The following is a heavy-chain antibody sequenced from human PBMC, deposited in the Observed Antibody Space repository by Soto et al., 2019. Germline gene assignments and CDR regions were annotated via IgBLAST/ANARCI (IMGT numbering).Heavy chain of an antibody. V-gene: IGHV1-69*02. D-gene: IGHD1-26*01. Sequence: SVKVSCKPSGGTFSSYTIGWVRQAPGQGLEWMGRIIPILGIANYAQKFQGRVTITADKSTSTAYMELSSLRSEDTAVYYCARSVGATGPTDYWGQGTLVTVSS. CDR3: ARSVGATGPTDY. J-gene: IGHJ4*02. CDR1: GGTFSSYT. CDR2: IIPILGIA.